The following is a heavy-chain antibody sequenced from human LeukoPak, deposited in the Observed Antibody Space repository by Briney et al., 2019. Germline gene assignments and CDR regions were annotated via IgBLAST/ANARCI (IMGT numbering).Heavy chain of an antibody. CDR1: GGSISSGDYY. V-gene: IGHV4-30-4*01. CDR2: IYYSGST. Sequence: SETLSLTRTVSGGSISSGDYYWSWIRQPPGKGLEWIGYIYYSGSTYYNPSLKSRVTISVDTSKNQFSLKLSSVTAADTAVYYCARSSTSNWFDPWGQGTLVTVSS. D-gene: IGHD2-2*01. CDR3: ARSSTSNWFDP. J-gene: IGHJ5*02.